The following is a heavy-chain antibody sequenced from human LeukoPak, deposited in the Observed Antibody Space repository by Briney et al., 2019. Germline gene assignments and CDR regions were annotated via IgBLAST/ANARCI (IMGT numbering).Heavy chain of an antibody. Sequence: GGSLRLSCAASGFTVGSNYMSWVRQAPGKGLEWVSVIYSGASTYYSDSVKGRFTSSRNNSKNTLYLQMNSLRAEDTAVYYCARGNWNYPFDYWGQGTLVTVSS. D-gene: IGHD1-7*01. CDR2: IYSGAST. J-gene: IGHJ4*02. CDR1: GFTVGSNY. CDR3: ARGNWNYPFDY. V-gene: IGHV3-53*01.